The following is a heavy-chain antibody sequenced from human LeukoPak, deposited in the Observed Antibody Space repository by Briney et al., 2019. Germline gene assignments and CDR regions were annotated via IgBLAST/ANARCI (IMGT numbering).Heavy chain of an antibody. CDR3: AKEAPGRGCYACDM. D-gene: IGHD4/OR15-4a*01. Sequence: GRSLTHTCAASGFTFINYGLHWVHQAPGKGLEWVAIISYDGSSEYYADSVKGRFTISRDNSKNTLWLQMNSLRTEDAAVYYCAKEAPGRGCYACDMWARGPMVTVSS. CDR1: GFTFINYG. CDR2: ISYDGSSE. J-gene: IGHJ3*02. V-gene: IGHV3-30*18.